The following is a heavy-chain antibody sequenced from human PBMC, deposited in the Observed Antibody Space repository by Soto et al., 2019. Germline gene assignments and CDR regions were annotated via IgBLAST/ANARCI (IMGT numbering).Heavy chain of an antibody. Sequence: EVQLLESGGDLVQPGGSLRLSCAASGFTFTNYAMTWVRQDPGKGLEWVSTISGGGSITYYADSLKGRFTISRDNSKNTLYLQINSLRAEDTAVYYCAKTIRGGYSSSWYYFDYWGQGTLVTVSS. CDR1: GFTFTNYA. J-gene: IGHJ4*02. D-gene: IGHD6-13*01. CDR3: AKTIRGGYSSSWYYFDY. CDR2: ISGGGSIT. V-gene: IGHV3-23*01.